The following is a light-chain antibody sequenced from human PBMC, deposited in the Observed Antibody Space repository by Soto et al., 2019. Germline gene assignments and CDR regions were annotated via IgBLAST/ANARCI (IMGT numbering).Light chain of an antibody. CDR2: EVS. CDR1: SSDIGGYNY. V-gene: IGLV2-14*01. CDR3: SSYTSSSTLE. J-gene: IGLJ2*01. Sequence: QSALTQPASASGTPGQSITISCTGTSSDIGGYNYVSWYQQHPGKAPKLMIYEVSNRPSGVSNRFSGSKSGNTASLTISGLQAEDEEDYYCSSYTSSSTLEFGGGTKLTVL.